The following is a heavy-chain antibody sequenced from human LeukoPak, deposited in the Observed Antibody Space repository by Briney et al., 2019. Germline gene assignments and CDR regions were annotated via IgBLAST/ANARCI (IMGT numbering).Heavy chain of an antibody. CDR3: AKEGDSLAAAPFDY. J-gene: IGHJ4*02. CDR1: GYTFTDYY. D-gene: IGHD6-13*01. Sequence: ASVKVSCKASGYTFTDYYMHWVRQAPGQGLEWMGWINPNSGGTNYAQNFQGRVTMTRDTSISTAYMELSRLRSDDTAVYYCAKEGDSLAAAPFDYWGQGTLVTVSS. V-gene: IGHV1-2*02. CDR2: INPNSGGT.